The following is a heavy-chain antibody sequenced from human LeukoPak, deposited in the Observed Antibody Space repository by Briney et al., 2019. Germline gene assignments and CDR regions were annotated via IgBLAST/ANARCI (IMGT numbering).Heavy chain of an antibody. J-gene: IGHJ6*02. D-gene: IGHD6-13*01. CDR3: ARLASSSWPLYYYYGMDV. CDR2: ISYDGSNR. Sequence: GGSLRLSCAASGFSFTAYAMSWVRQAPGKGLEWVAVISYDGSNRYYADSVKGRFTISRDNSKNTLYLQMNSLRAEDTAVYYCARLASSSWPLYYYYGMDVWGQGTTVTVSS. CDR1: GFSFTAYA. V-gene: IGHV3-30*03.